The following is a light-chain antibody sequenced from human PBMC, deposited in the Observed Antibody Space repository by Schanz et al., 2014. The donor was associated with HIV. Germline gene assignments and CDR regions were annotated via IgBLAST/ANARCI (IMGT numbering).Light chain of an antibody. Sequence: DIQMTQSPSTLSASVGDRVTITCRASQRIPSWLAWYQQKQGRAPNLLIYQASTLETGVPSSFSVSGSGTEFTLTTSNLPHDHSATYDCQQSDTFPSTFGQGTKLEIK. CDR1: QRIPSW. CDR2: QAS. J-gene: IGKJ2*01. CDR3: QQSDTFPST. V-gene: IGKV1-5*03.